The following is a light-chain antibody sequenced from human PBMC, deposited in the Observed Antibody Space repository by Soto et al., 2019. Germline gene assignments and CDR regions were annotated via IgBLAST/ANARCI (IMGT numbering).Light chain of an antibody. CDR1: QSIANY. CDR2: STS. Sequence: DIQMTQSTSSLSASVGDRVTITCRASQSIANYLYWYQQQPGKAPKLLIYSTSTLQTEVPSRLSGSGSGTDFTLTINSLQPEDFAVYYCQQDGSSPTWTFGQGTKVDI. J-gene: IGKJ1*01. V-gene: IGKV1-39*01. CDR3: QQDGSSPTWT.